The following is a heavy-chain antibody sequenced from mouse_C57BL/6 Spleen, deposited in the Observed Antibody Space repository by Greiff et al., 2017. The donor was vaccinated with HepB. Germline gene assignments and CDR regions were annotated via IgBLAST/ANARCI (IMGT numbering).Heavy chain of an antibody. D-gene: IGHD1-1*01. J-gene: IGHJ3*01. V-gene: IGHV1-61*01. CDR3: ARGDYGSSLAWFAY. CDR1: GYTFTSYW. Sequence: QVQLQQPGAELVRPGSSVKLSCKASGYTFTSYWMDWVKQRPGQGLEWIGNIYPSDSETHYNQKFKDKATLTVDKSSSTAYMQLSSLTSEDSAVYCCARGDYGSSLAWFAYWGQGTLVTVSA. CDR2: IYPSDSET.